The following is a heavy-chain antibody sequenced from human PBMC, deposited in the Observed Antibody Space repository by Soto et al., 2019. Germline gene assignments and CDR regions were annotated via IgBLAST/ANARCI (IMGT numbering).Heavy chain of an antibody. CDR2: IYSGGST. V-gene: IGHV3-66*01. J-gene: IGHJ6*02. CDR3: ARVYRVGYYYGMDV. D-gene: IGHD1-26*01. Sequence: PGGSLRLSCAASGFTVSSNYMSWVRRAPGKGLEWVSVIYSGGSTYYADSVKGRFTISRDNSKNTLYLQMNSLRAEDTAVYYCARVYRVGYYYGMDVWGQGTTVTVSS. CDR1: GFTVSSNY.